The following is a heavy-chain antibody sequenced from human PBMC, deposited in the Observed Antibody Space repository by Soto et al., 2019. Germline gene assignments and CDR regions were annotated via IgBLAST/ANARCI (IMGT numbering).Heavy chain of an antibody. CDR1: GYTFTSYG. D-gene: IGHD3-22*01. CDR3: ARDVSPDYYDSSGYYPTPGWFDP. J-gene: IGHJ5*02. V-gene: IGHV1-18*01. Sequence: QVQLVQSGAEVKKPGASVKVSCKASGYTFTSYGISWVRQAPEQGLEWMGWISAYNGNTNYAQKLQGRVTMTTDTSTSTAYMELRSLRSDDTAVYYCARDVSPDYYDSSGYYPTPGWFDPWGQGTLVTVSS. CDR2: ISAYNGNT.